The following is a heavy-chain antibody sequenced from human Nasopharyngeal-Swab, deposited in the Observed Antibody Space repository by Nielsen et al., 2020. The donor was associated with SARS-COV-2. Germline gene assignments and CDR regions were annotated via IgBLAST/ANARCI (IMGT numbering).Heavy chain of an antibody. Sequence: ASVKVSCKASGYTFTSYGISWVRQAPGQGLEWMGWISAYNGNTNYAQKLQGRVTMTIDTSTSTAYMELRSLRSDDTAVYYCARVGPDIVVVVAAATDYWGQGTLVTVSS. V-gene: IGHV1-18*01. J-gene: IGHJ4*02. D-gene: IGHD2-15*01. CDR1: GYTFTSYG. CDR2: ISAYNGNT. CDR3: ARVGPDIVVVVAAATDY.